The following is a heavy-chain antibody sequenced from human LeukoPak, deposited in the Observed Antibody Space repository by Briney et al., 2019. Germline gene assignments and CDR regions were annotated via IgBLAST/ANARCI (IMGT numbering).Heavy chain of an antibody. CDR2: IYYSGST. J-gene: IGHJ4*02. V-gene: IGHV4-39*07. CDR3: ASRPIPVDIFDS. D-gene: IGHD6-19*01. Sequence: SETLSLTCTVSGGSISSSSYYWGWIRQPPGKGLEWIGSIYYSGSTYYNPSLKSRVIMSVDTSKNQLSLKLSSVTAADTAVYYCASRPIPVDIFDSWGQGTLVTVSS. CDR1: GGSISSSSYY.